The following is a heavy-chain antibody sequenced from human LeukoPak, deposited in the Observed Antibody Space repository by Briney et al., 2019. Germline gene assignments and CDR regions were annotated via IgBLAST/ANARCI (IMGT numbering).Heavy chain of an antibody. D-gene: IGHD4-23*01. CDR1: GGSISSGDYY. J-gene: IGHJ4*02. CDR3: ARGHSYGGIDY. Sequence: SETLSLTCTVSGGSISSGDYYWSWIRQPPGKGLEWIGYIYYSGSTYYNPPLKSRVTISVDTSKNQFSLKLSSVTAADTAVYYCARGHSYGGIDYWGQGTLVTVSS. CDR2: IYYSGST. V-gene: IGHV4-30-4*01.